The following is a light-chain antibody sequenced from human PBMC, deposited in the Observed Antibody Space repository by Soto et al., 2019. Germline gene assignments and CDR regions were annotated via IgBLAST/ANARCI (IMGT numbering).Light chain of an antibody. Sequence: QSVLTQPPSVSAAPGQKVTISCSGSSSNIGNNYVSWYQQLPGTAPKLLIYENNKRPSGIPDRFSGSKSGTSATLGITGLQTRDEPDYYCGTWDSRLSAGRVFGGGTKVTVL. J-gene: IGLJ3*02. CDR3: GTWDSRLSAGRV. CDR2: ENN. CDR1: SSNIGNNY. V-gene: IGLV1-51*02.